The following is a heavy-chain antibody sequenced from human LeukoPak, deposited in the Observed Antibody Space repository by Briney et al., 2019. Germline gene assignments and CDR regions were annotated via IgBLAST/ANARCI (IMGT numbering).Heavy chain of an antibody. CDR3: VIRSSYRIPQPFDY. D-gene: IGHD2-15*01. CDR1: GFTVSSDY. V-gene: IGHV3-53*01. J-gene: IGHJ4*02. Sequence: PGGSLRLSCAASGFTVSSDYMSWVRQAPGKGLEYVSILYGGSNTYYTESVKGRFTISRDSSKNTLYLQMNTLRAEDTAVYYCVIRSSYRIPQPFDYWGQGMRVTVSS. CDR2: LYGGSNT.